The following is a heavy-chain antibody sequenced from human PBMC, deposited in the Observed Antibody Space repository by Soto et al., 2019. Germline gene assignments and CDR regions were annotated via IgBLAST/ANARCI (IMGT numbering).Heavy chain of an antibody. CDR3: VRGRAARSSNYYGMDV. J-gene: IGHJ6*01. CDR2: INPNNGDT. Sequence: QVQVVQSGAEVKRPGASVKVSCKASGYTFSAYHLHWVRRAPGQGLEWMAWINPNNGDTNFARKFQGRVTMTRDTSASTAYMELRRLTSDDTAVYYCVRGRAARSSNYYGMDVW. CDR1: GYTFSAYH. V-gene: IGHV1-2*02. D-gene: IGHD6-6*01.